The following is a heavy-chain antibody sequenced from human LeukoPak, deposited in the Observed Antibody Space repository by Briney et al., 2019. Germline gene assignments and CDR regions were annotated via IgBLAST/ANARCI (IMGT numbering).Heavy chain of an antibody. CDR1: GYIFTTYW. V-gene: IGHV5-51*01. Sequence: GGSLEISCKGSGYIFTTYWIAWGPQMPGKGLEWMGIIYPGDSETRYNPSFEGQVTISADKSISTAYLQCSSLRASDTAIYYCARGSRWFFDYWGQGTLVTVSS. D-gene: IGHD6-13*01. CDR3: ARGSRWFFDY. J-gene: IGHJ4*02. CDR2: IYPGDSET.